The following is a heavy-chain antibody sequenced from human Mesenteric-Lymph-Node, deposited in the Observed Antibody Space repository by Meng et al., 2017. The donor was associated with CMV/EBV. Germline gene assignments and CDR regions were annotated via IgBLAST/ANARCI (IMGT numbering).Heavy chain of an antibody. Sequence: GESLKISCAASGFTFSSYAMSWVRQAPGKGLEWVSAISGSGGSIYYADSVKGRFTISRDNAKNSLYLQMNSLRAEDTAVYYCATDTSIAARSYYGMDVWGQGTTVTVSS. V-gene: IGHV3-23*01. D-gene: IGHD6-6*01. CDR3: ATDTSIAARSYYGMDV. CDR1: GFTFSSYA. CDR2: ISGSGGSI. J-gene: IGHJ6*02.